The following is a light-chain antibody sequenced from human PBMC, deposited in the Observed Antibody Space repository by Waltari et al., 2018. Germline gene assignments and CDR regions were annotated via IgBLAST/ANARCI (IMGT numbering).Light chain of an antibody. CDR2: EVS. CDR1: NSDVGAYYR. Sequence: QSALTQPPSVSGSPGQSVTISCTGSNSDVGAYYRVSWYQQSPGTAPKVVIYEVSNRPSGVPDRFSGSKSGNTASLTISGLQAEDVADYYCASYTPSSALVFGGGTKVTVL. J-gene: IGLJ2*01. CDR3: ASYTPSSALV. V-gene: IGLV2-18*02.